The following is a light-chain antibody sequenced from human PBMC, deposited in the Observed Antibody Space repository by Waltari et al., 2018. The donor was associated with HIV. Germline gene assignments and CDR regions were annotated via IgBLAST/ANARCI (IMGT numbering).Light chain of an antibody. J-gene: IGLJ2*01. CDR2: NVS. CDR3: SSYAGTSNFVL. CDR1: SSDVGAYNY. Sequence: QSALTQPRSVSESPGQSVTISCTGTSSDVGAYNYVSWYQQHPGRAPKFIIYNVSERPSGVPDRFSGSKSGNTASLTISGLQADHEADYYCSSYAGTSNFVLFGGGTKLTVL. V-gene: IGLV2-11*01.